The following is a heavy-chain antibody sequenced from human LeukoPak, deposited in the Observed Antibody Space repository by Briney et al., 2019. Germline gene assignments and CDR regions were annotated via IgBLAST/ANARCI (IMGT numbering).Heavy chain of an antibody. CDR2: ISSSGDNT. CDR3: AKVKALDAVASYFDY. Sequence: GGSLRLSCAASGFVFSTYAMGWVRQAPGKGLEWVSAISSSGDNTYYADPVKGQFTISRDNSKNTLDLQMNSLRAEDTAMYHCAKVKALDAVASYFDYWGQGTLVTVSS. CDR1: GFVFSTYA. V-gene: IGHV3-23*01. D-gene: IGHD1-1*01. J-gene: IGHJ4*02.